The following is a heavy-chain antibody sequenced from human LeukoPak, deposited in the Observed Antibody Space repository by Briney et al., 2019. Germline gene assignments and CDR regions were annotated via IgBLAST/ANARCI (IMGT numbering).Heavy chain of an antibody. J-gene: IGHJ4*02. Sequence: SETLSLTCTVSTGSISSQYWSWIRQPPGKGLEWVGYIYSSGITKYNPSLKSRVTISVDMSKKQFSLRLTSVTAADTAVYYCARDFFGILDFWGQGTVVTVSS. CDR2: IYSSGIT. CDR1: TGSISSQY. D-gene: IGHD1-14*01. V-gene: IGHV4-59*11. CDR3: ARDFFGILDF.